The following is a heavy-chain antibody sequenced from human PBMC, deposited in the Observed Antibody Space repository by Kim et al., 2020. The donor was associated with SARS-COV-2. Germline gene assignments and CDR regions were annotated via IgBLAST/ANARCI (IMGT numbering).Heavy chain of an antibody. CDR3: ARDPDWDGYYDSSGY. D-gene: IGHD3-22*01. J-gene: IGHJ4*02. CDR2: ISYDGSNK. Sequence: GGSLRLSCAASGFTFSSYAMHWVRQAPGKGLEWVAVISYDGSNKYYADSVKGRFTISRDNSKNTLYLQMNSLRAEDTAVYYCARDPDWDGYYDSSGYWGQGTLVTVSS. V-gene: IGHV3-30*04. CDR1: GFTFSSYA.